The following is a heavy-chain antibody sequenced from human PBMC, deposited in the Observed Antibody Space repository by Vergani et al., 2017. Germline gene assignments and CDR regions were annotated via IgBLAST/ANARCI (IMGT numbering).Heavy chain of an antibody. CDR3: ARLFLGYCSGGSCLYGMDV. D-gene: IGHD2-15*01. CDR2: IYYSGST. J-gene: IGHJ6*02. Sequence: QVQLQESGPGLVKPSETLSLTCTVSGGSISSYYWSWIRQPPGKGLEWIGYIYYSGSTNYNPSLKSRVTISVDTSKNQFSLKLSSVTAADTAVYYCARLFLGYCSGGSCLYGMDVWGQGTTVTVSS. CDR1: GGSISSYY. V-gene: IGHV4-59*01.